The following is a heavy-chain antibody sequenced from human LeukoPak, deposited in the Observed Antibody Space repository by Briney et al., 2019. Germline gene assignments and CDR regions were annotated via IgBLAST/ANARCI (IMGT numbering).Heavy chain of an antibody. CDR1: GDSISSYY. CDR3: AGSSRISIFGVLKWFDP. Sequence: SETLSLTCTVSGDSISSYYWSWIRQPPGKGLEWMGYIYYSGSTNYNPSLKSRVTISVDTSKNQFSLKLSSVTAADTAVYYCAGSSRISIFGVLKWFDPWGQGTLVTVSS. V-gene: IGHV4-59*01. J-gene: IGHJ5*02. CDR2: IYYSGST. D-gene: IGHD3-3*01.